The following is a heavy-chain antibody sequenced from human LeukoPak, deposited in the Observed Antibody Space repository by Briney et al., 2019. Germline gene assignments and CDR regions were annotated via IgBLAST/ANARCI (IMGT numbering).Heavy chain of an antibody. Sequence: GGSLRLSCAASGFTFSSYEMNWVRQPPGKGLEWASSIFPSGGEIHYADSVRGRFTISRDNSKSTLSLQMNSLRAEDTAIYYCATYRQVLLPFESWGQGTLVTVSS. CDR2: IFPSGGEI. V-gene: IGHV3-23*01. CDR3: ATYRQVLLPFES. CDR1: GFTFSSYE. J-gene: IGHJ4*02. D-gene: IGHD2-8*02.